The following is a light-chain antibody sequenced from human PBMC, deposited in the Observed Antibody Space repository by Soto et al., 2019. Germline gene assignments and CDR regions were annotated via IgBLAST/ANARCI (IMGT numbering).Light chain of an antibody. CDR3: SSYTSSSTLPYV. V-gene: IGLV2-14*01. CDR1: SSDVGGYNY. CDR2: DVS. Sequence: QSALTQPASVSGSPGLSITISCTGTSSDVGGYNYVSWYQQHPGKAPKLMIYDVSNRPSGVSNRFSGSKSGNTASLTISGLQAEDEADYYCSSYTSSSTLPYVFGTGTKVTVL. J-gene: IGLJ1*01.